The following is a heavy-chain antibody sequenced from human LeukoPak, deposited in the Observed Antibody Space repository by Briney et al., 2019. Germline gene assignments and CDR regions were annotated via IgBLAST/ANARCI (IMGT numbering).Heavy chain of an antibody. CDR2: ISGSGGST. D-gene: IGHD6-13*01. V-gene: IGHV3-23*01. Sequence: GGSLRLSCAAAGLTFSNYAMSWVRQAPRKGLEWVSGISGSGGSTYYADSVKGRFTISRDNSKNTLYLQMSGLRAEDTAVYYCAKDRAASGTGSYYYMDVWGKGTTVTVSS. J-gene: IGHJ6*03. CDR3: AKDRAASGTGSYYYMDV. CDR1: GLTFSNYA.